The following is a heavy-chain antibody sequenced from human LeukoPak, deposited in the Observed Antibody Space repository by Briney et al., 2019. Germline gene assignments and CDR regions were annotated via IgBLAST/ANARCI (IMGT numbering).Heavy chain of an antibody. Sequence: GGSLRLSCAASGFTFSSYGMHWVRQAPGKGLEWVSFIRYDGSNKYYADSAKGRFTISRDNSKNTLFLQMNSLRAEDTAVYYCARDSTLDVWGKGTTVTVSS. D-gene: IGHD2-2*01. V-gene: IGHV3-30*02. J-gene: IGHJ6*04. CDR1: GFTFSSYG. CDR2: IRYDGSNK. CDR3: ARDSTLDV.